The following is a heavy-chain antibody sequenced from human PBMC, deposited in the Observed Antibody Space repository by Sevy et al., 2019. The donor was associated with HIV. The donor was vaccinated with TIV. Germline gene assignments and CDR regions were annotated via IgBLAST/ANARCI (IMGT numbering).Heavy chain of an antibody. J-gene: IGHJ6*02. CDR2: INHSGST. CDR3: ARGLVGGSGSYRSYYYYGMDV. V-gene: IGHV4-34*01. D-gene: IGHD3-10*01. Sequence: SDTLSLTCAVYGGSFSGYYWSWIRQPPGKGLEWIGEINHSGSTNYNPSLKSRVTISVDTSKNQFSLKLSSVTAADTAVYYCARGLVGGSGSYRSYYYYGMDVWGQGTTVTVSS. CDR1: GGSFSGYY.